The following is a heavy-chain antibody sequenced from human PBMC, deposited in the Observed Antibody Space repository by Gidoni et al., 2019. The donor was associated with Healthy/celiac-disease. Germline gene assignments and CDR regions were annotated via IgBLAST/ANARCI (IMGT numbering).Heavy chain of an antibody. Sequence: EVQLESGGGLVQPGGSLRLSCAASGFTFSSYAMHWVRQAPGKGLEYVSAISSNGGSTYYANSVKGRFTISRDNSKNTLYLQMGSLRAEDMAVYYCVQSGYSYGSGFNYWGQGTLVTVSS. V-gene: IGHV3-64*01. CDR2: ISSNGGST. CDR1: GFTFSSYA. CDR3: VQSGYSYGSGFNY. J-gene: IGHJ4*02. D-gene: IGHD5-18*01.